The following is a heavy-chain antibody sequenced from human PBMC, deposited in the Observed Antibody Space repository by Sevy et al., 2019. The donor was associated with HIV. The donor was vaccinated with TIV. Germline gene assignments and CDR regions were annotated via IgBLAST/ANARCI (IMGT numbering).Heavy chain of an antibody. D-gene: IGHD6-13*01. CDR3: AKDGGSWYQSNWFDP. V-gene: IGHV3-23*01. Sequence: GGSLRLSCPASGFTLSSYAMSWVRQAPGKGLEWVSAISGSGGSTYYADSVKGRFTISRDNSKNTLYLQMNSLRAEDTAVYYCAKDGGSWYQSNWFDPWGQGTLVTVSS. J-gene: IGHJ5*02. CDR1: GFTLSSYA. CDR2: ISGSGGST.